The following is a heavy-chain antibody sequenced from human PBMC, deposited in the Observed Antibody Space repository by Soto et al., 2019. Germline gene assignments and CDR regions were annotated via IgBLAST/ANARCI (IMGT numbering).Heavy chain of an antibody. D-gene: IGHD4-17*01. J-gene: IGHJ3*02. CDR3: AREAYGDYNAFDI. CDR2: TYYSGST. Sequence: PSETLSLTCTVSGGSISSYYWSWIRQPPGKGLEWIGYTYYSGSTNYNPSLKSRVTISVDTSKNQFSLKLSSVTAADTAVYYCAREAYGDYNAFDIWGQGTMVTVSS. V-gene: IGHV4-59*01. CDR1: GGSISSYY.